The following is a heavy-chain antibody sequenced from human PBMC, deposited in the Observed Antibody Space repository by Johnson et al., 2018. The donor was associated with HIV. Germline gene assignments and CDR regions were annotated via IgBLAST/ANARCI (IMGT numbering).Heavy chain of an antibody. CDR3: ARDGRYSYGES. CDR1: GFNFGGYW. Sequence: VHLVESGGGLVQPGGSLRLSCAASGFNFGGYWMSWVRLAPGKGLEWVANIKQDGSEKYYVDSVKGRFTISRDNTKNSLVLQMNSLRAEDTAVYFCARDGRYSYGESWGQGTMVTVSS. J-gene: IGHJ3*01. CDR2: IKQDGSEK. D-gene: IGHD5-18*01. V-gene: IGHV3-7*04.